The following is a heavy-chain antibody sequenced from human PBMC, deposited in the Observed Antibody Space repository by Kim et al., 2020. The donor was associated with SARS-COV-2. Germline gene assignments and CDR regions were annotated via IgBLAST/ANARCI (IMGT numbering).Heavy chain of an antibody. D-gene: IGHD6-19*01. Sequence: TSTYPQKIQGRVTITADESTSTAYMELRSLRSEDTAVYYCASGPSYSSFDYWGQGTLVTVSS. V-gene: IGHV1-69*01. CDR2: TS. J-gene: IGHJ4*02. CDR3: ASGPSYSSFDY.